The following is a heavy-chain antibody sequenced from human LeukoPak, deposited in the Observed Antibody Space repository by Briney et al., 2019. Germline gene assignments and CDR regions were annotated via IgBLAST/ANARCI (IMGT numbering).Heavy chain of an antibody. CDR2: INPSDGST. D-gene: IGHD1-1*01. J-gene: IGHJ4*02. CDR3: ARHSLPGTTPFDY. Sequence: ASVKVSSKASGYTFINYYIHWVRQAPGQGLEWVGIINPSDGSTTYSQKFQGRVSMTRDTSTSTVYMELSSLESDDTALYYCARHSLPGTTPFDYWGQGALVTVSS. V-gene: IGHV1-46*01. CDR1: GYTFINYY.